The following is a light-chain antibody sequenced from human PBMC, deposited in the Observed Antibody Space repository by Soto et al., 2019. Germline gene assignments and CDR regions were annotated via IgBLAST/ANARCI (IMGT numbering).Light chain of an antibody. Sequence: EIVLTQSPGTLSLSPGERATLSCRASQSVSSSYLAWYQQKPSQAPRLLIYGASIRAAGIPDRFSSSGSRTDFTLTISRLELKDFAVYYCQQYDNSPMYTFGQGTKLEI. V-gene: IGKV3-20*01. CDR2: GAS. CDR1: QSVSSSY. J-gene: IGKJ2*01. CDR3: QQYDNSPMYT.